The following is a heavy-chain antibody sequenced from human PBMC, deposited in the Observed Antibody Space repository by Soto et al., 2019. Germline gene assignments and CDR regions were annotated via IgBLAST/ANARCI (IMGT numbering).Heavy chain of an antibody. D-gene: IGHD5-12*01. J-gene: IGHJ6*02. CDR2: IYPDESDT. V-gene: IGHV5-51*01. CDR3: VRMGFSGGGYLSYYYYGMDI. CDR1: GYSFTRYW. Sequence: GVGLEISCKGSGYSFTRYWVGRVRQMSGKGLERMAIIYPDESDTKYSPSFQGQVTISADNSISTAYLQWSSLKASDTAMYYCVRMGFSGGGYLSYYYYGMDIWGQGTTVTV.